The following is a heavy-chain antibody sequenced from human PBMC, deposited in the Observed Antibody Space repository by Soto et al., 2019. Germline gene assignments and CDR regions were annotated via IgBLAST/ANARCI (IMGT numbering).Heavy chain of an antibody. CDR1: GYTFTSYA. D-gene: IGHD3-22*01. CDR2: INAGNGDT. J-gene: IGHJ1*01. Sequence: SVKVTCKDSGYTFTSYAIHWVRQAPGQRPEWMGWINAGNGDTRYSQKFHDRVTITRDTSASTAYMEMSSLKSEDTAVYYCATTCDSSTYYSPDCTEYFQHWGQGTLVTVSS. V-gene: IGHV1-3*01. CDR3: ATTCDSSTYYSPDCTEYFQH.